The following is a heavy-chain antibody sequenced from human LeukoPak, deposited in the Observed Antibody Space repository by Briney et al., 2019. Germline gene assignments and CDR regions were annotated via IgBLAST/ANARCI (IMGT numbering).Heavy chain of an antibody. Sequence: PGGSLRLSCEASGFIFDKHAMSWVRQAPGKGLKWVAVIWYDGSNKYYADSVKGRFTISRDNSKNTLYLQMNSLRAEDTAVYYCARGHYGMDVWGQGTTVTVSS. CDR1: GFIFDKHA. CDR2: IWYDGSNK. V-gene: IGHV3-33*07. J-gene: IGHJ6*02. CDR3: ARGHYGMDV.